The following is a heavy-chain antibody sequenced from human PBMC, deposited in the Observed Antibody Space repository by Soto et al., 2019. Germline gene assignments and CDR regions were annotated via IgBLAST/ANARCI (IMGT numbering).Heavy chain of an antibody. D-gene: IGHD5-12*01. J-gene: IGHJ4*02. V-gene: IGHV4-59*01. CDR3: ARALYSGYDFVFDY. CDR1: GGSISSYY. Sequence: PSETLSLTCTVSGGSISSYYWSWIRQPPGKGLEWIGYIYYSGSTNYNPSLKSRVTISVDTSKNQFSLKLSSVTAADTAVYYCARALYSGYDFVFDYWGQGTLVTVSS. CDR2: IYYSGST.